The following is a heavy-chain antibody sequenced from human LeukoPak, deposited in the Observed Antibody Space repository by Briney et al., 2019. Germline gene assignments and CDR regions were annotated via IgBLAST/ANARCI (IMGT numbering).Heavy chain of an antibody. CDR1: GGSISSSSYY. V-gene: IGHV4-39*07. D-gene: IGHD3-10*01. Sequence: SETLSLTCTVSGGSISSSSYYWGWIRQPPGKGLEWIGSIYYSGSTYYNPSLKSRVTISVDTSKNQFSLKLSSVTAADTAVYYCASRVRYYYGSGIIHGEDYWGQGTLVTVSS. J-gene: IGHJ4*02. CDR2: IYYSGST. CDR3: ASRVRYYYGSGIIHGEDY.